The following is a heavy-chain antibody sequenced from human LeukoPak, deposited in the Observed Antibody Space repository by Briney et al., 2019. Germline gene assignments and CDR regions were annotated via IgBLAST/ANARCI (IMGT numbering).Heavy chain of an antibody. J-gene: IGHJ3*02. CDR1: GYTFTSYY. D-gene: IGHD2-2*03. CDR3: ARRARGSWINDAFDI. V-gene: IGHV1-46*01. CDR2: INPSGGST. Sequence: VASVKVSCKASGYTFTSYYMHWVRQAPGQGPEWMGIINPSGGSTSYAQKFQGRVTMTRDTSTSTLYMELSSLRFEDTAFYYCARRARGSWINDAFDIWGQGTMVTVSS.